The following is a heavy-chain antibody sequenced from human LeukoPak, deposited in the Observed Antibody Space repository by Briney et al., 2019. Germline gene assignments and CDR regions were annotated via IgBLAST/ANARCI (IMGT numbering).Heavy chain of an antibody. D-gene: IGHD6-13*01. CDR3: ARGHSSSWYYFDY. CDR2: ISYDGSNK. V-gene: IGHV3-30*03. CDR1: GFTFSSYG. Sequence: PGGSLRLSCAASGFTFSSYGMHWVRQAPGKGLEWVAVISYDGSNKYYADSVKGRFTISRDISKNTLYLQMNSLRVDDTAVYFCARGHSSSWYYFDYWGQGTLVTVSS. J-gene: IGHJ4*02.